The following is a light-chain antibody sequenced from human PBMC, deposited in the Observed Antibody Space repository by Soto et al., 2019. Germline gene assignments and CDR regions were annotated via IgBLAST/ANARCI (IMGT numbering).Light chain of an antibody. V-gene: IGKV3D-15*01. J-gene: IGKJ5*01. CDR1: QSVNSN. CDR3: QQYNNWPT. CDR2: GVS. Sequence: TQSPNTLSLSPGERATLSCRARQSVNSNYLAWYQQRPGQAPRLLIYGVSSRATGIPDRFSGSGSGTEFTLTISSLQSEDFAVYYCQQYNNWPTFGQGTRLE.